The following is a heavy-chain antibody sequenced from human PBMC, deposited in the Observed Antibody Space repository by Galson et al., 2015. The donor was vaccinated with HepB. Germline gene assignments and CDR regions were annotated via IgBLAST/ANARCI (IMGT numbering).Heavy chain of an antibody. CDR1: GYTFTSYA. CDR3: ARFELVRGKGGY. J-gene: IGHJ4*02. V-gene: IGHV1-3*01. Sequence: SVKVSCKASGYTFTSYAMHWARQAPGQRLEWMGWINAGNGNTKYSQKFQGRVTITRDTSASTAYMELSSLRSEDTAVYYCARFELVRGKGGYWGQGTLVTVSS. CDR2: INAGNGNT. D-gene: IGHD3-10*01.